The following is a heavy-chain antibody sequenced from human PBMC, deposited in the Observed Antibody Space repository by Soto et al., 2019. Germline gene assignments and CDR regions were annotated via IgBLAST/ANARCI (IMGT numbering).Heavy chain of an antibody. Sequence: GGSLRLSCAASGFTFSNAWMSWVRQAPGKGLEWVGRIKSKTDGGTTDYAAPVKGRFTISRDDSKNTLYLQMNSLKTEDTAVYYCTTGGYGDYYYYYMDVWGKGTTVTVSS. CDR1: GFTFSNAW. CDR3: TTGGYGDYYYYYMDV. D-gene: IGHD4-17*01. CDR2: IKSKTDGGTT. J-gene: IGHJ6*03. V-gene: IGHV3-15*01.